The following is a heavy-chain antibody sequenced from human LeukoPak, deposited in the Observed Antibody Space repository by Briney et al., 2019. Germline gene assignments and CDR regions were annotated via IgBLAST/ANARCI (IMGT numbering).Heavy chain of an antibody. D-gene: IGHD2/OR15-2a*01. J-gene: IGHJ4*02. Sequence: GGSLRLSYAASGFAFTTYSLNWVRQAPGKGLEWVAYISTRISTIYYADSVKGRFTISRDSDTNSLYLQMNRLRVEDTAVYYCVRDPNRYYEPYYFDYWGQGAVVTVSS. V-gene: IGHV3-48*01. CDR3: VRDPNRYYEPYYFDY. CDR2: ISTRISTI. CDR1: GFAFTTYS.